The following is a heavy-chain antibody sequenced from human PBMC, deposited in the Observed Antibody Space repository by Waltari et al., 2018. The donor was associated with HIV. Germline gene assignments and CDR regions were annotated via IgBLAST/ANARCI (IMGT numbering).Heavy chain of an antibody. V-gene: IGHV3-7*01. CDR1: GFTFSSYW. CDR3: ARITIFGVVNDYGMDV. Sequence: EVQLVESGGGLVQPGGSLRLSCAASGFTFSSYWMSWVRQAPGKGVGGGANIKQEGSEKYYVDSVKGRFTISRDNAKNSLYLQMNSLRAEDTAVYYCARITIFGVVNDYGMDVWGQGTTVTVSS. CDR2: IKQEGSEK. D-gene: IGHD3-3*01. J-gene: IGHJ6*02.